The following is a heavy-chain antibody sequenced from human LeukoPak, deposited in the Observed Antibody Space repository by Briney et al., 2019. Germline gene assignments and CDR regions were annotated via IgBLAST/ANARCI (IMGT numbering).Heavy chain of an antibody. Sequence: ASVKVSCKASGYAFISYEINWVRQATGQGLEWMGWMNPNSGNTGYTQKFQGRVTMTRNTSISTAYLEVSSLRSEDTAVYYCARNDLGLDYWGQGGLVTVSS. CDR1: GYAFISYE. V-gene: IGHV1-8*01. CDR3: ARNDLGLDY. D-gene: IGHD3-3*01. J-gene: IGHJ4*02. CDR2: MNPNSGNT.